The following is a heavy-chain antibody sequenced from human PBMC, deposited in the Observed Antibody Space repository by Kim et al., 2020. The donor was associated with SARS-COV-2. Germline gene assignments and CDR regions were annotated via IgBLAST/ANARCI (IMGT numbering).Heavy chain of an antibody. Sequence: ASVKVSCKASGYTFTSYYMHWVRQAPGQGLEWMGIINPSGGSTSYAQKFQGRVTMTRDTSTSTVYMELSSLRTEDTAVYYCARDDCSGGSCWYGMDVWGQGTTGTVSS. CDR3: ARDDCSGGSCWYGMDV. V-gene: IGHV1-46*01. D-gene: IGHD2-15*01. CDR2: INPSGGST. J-gene: IGHJ6*02. CDR1: GYTFTSYY.